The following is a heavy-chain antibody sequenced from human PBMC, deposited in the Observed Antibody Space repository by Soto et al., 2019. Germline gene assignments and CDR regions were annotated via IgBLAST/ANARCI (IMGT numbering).Heavy chain of an antibody. CDR1: CFFISSGNY. J-gene: IGHJ3*01. D-gene: IGHD2-15*01. Sequence: SETLSLTCAVPCFFISSGNYWGWIRKPPGKGLEWIGSIFHGGNTYYNPSLKSRVTISVDMSKNQFSLKLNSVTAADTAVYYCARARWYDAFDVWGQGTVVTVS. CDR3: ARARWYDAFDV. CDR2: IFHGGNT. V-gene: IGHV4-38-2*01.